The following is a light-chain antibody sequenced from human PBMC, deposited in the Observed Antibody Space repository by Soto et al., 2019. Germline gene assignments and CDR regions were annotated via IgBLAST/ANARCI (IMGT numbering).Light chain of an antibody. CDR2: DAS. J-gene: IGKJ5*01. CDR1: HSVSSTY. CDR3: QQRSQWPPMT. V-gene: IGKV3D-20*02. Sequence: EIVLTQSPGTLSLSPGERATVSCRASHSVSSTYLAWYQVKPGQAPRLLIYDASSRATGVPARFSGSGSGTDFSLTISSLEPEDVAVYYCQQRSQWPPMTFGQGTRLEIK.